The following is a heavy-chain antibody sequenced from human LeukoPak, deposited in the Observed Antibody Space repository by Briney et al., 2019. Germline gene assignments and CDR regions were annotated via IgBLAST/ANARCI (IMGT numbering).Heavy chain of an antibody. D-gene: IGHD3-22*01. V-gene: IGHV1-69*04. CDR3: AREKGEYYYDSSGHLWYFDY. CDR1: GGTFNSYA. J-gene: IGHJ4*02. Sequence: GASVKVSCKASGGTFNSYAISWVRQAPGQGLEWMGRIIPILGIANYAQKFQGRVTITADKSTSTAYMELSSLRSEDTAVYYCAREKGEYYYDSSGHLWYFDYWGQGTLVTVSS. CDR2: IIPILGIA.